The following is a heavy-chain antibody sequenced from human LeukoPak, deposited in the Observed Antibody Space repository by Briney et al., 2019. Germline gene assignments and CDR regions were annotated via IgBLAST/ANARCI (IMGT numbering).Heavy chain of an antibody. D-gene: IGHD2-2*01. V-gene: IGHV4-39*01. CDR2: IYYSGST. Sequence: PSETLSLTCTVSGGSISSTFYYWGWIRQPPGKGLEWIGSIYYSGSTYYNPSHQSRVTISVETSKNQFSLKLSSVTAADTAVYYCARSVVVPASDDYWGQGTLVTVSS. J-gene: IGHJ4*02. CDR1: GGSISSTFYY. CDR3: ARSVVVPASDDY.